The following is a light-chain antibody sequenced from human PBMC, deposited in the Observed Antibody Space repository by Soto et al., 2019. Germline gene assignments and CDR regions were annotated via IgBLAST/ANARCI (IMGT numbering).Light chain of an antibody. CDR2: GAS. V-gene: IGKV3-20*01. CDR1: QSLSNNY. CDR3: QQYSSSPDT. Sequence: EVVLTQSPGTLSLPPGERATLSCWASQSLSNNYLAWYQHKPGQAPRLIIYGASSRAAGIPDRFSGSGSGTDFTLTISRLEPEDFAVYYCQQYSSSPDTFGQGTKLEIK. J-gene: IGKJ2*01.